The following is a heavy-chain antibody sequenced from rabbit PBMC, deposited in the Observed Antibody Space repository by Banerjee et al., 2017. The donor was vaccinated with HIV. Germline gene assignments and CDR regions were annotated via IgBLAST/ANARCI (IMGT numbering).Heavy chain of an antibody. CDR3: AINTPHYGGYGGYGYAALDL. J-gene: IGHJ4*01. Sequence: EEYGGDLVQPEGSLTLTCKASGLDFSSSYWICWVRQAPGKGLEWIAYIYPDYGSTDYASWVNGRFTISLDNAQNTVFLQMTSLTAADTATYFCAINTPHYGGYGGYGYAALDLWGPGTLVTV. CDR1: GLDFSSSYW. D-gene: IGHD6-1*01. V-gene: IGHV1S45*01. CDR2: IYPDYGST.